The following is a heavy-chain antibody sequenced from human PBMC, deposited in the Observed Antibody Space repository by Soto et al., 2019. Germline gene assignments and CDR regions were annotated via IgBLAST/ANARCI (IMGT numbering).Heavy chain of an antibody. Sequence: LGESLKISCKGSGYTFTNYWIGWMRQMPGKGLEWMGIIYPGDFDTKYNPSFQGQVTISADKSITTTYLRWTSLKASDTAIYYCAASIFYYGMDVWGQGTTVTVSS. V-gene: IGHV5-51*01. J-gene: IGHJ6*02. CDR3: AASIFYYGMDV. CDR1: GYTFTNYW. CDR2: IYPGDFDT.